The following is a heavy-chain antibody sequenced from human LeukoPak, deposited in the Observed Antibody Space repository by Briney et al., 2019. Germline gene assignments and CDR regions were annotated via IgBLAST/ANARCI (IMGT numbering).Heavy chain of an antibody. CDR2: IYPGDSDT. V-gene: IGHV5-51*01. D-gene: IGHD6-6*01. CDR3: ARKYSSFTYNWFDP. CDR1: GYSFTSYW. J-gene: IGHJ5*02. Sequence: KFGESLKISCKGSGYSFTSYWIGWVRQLPGKGLEWMGIIYPGDSDTRYSPSFQGQVTISADKSISTAYLQWSSLKPSDTAMYYCARKYSSFTYNWFDPWGQGTLVTVSS.